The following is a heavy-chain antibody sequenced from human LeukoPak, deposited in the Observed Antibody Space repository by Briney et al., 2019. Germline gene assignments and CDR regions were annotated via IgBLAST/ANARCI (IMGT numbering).Heavy chain of an antibody. CDR1: GFTFGDYA. V-gene: IGHV3-49*04. CDR3: TRSSTVYYYYYMDV. CDR2: IRSKAYGGTT. J-gene: IGHJ6*03. D-gene: IGHD4-11*01. Sequence: GGSLRLSCTASGFTFGDYAMSWVRQAPGKGLEWVGFIRSKAYGGTTEYAASVKGRFTISRDDSKSIAYLQMNSLKTEDTAVYYCTRSSTVYYYYYMDVRGKGTTVTVSS.